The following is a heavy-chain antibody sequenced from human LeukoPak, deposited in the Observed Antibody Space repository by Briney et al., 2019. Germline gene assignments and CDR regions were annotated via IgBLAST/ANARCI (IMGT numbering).Heavy chain of an antibody. CDR3: AKVKWKLIGYFDY. CDR1: GFTFTSYA. J-gene: IGHJ4*02. V-gene: IGHV3-23*01. D-gene: IGHD1-20*01. CDR2: LTGDGNT. Sequence: GGSLRLSCAAPGFTFTSYAMSWVRQAPGKGLEWVSVLTGDGNTYYADSVKGRFTNSRDDSKNTLFLQMNSLRAEDTAVYFCAKVKWKLIGYFDYWGQGTLVTVSS.